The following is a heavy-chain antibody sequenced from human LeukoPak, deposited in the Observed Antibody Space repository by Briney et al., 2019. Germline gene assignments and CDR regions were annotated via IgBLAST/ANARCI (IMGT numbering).Heavy chain of an antibody. CDR2: IIPIFGTA. CDR1: GGTLSSYA. V-gene: IGHV1-69*13. Sequence: ASVKVSCKASGGTLSSYAISWVRQAPGQGLEWMGGIIPIFGTANYAQKFQGRVTITADESTSTAYMELSSLRSEDTAVYYCAVSPYSITIFGVVIIGWFDPWGQGTLVTVSS. CDR3: AVSPYSITIFGVVIIGWFDP. J-gene: IGHJ5*02. D-gene: IGHD3-3*01.